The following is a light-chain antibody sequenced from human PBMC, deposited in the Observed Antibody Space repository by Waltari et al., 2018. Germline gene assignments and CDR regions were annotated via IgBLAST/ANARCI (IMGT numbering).Light chain of an antibody. CDR1: SSDVGSYNY. CDR2: DVS. CDR3: SSYTSSSTPYL. Sequence: QSALTQPASVSGSPGPSITLSCTGTSSDVGSYNYFSWYQQHPGKAPKLMIYDVSNRPSGVSNRFSGSKSGNTASLTISGLQAEDEADYYCSSYTSSSTPYLFGTGTKVTVL. J-gene: IGLJ1*01. V-gene: IGLV2-14*03.